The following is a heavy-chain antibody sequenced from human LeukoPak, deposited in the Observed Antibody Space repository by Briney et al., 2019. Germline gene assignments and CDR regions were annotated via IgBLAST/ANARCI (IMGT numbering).Heavy chain of an antibody. Sequence: ASETLSLTCTVSGGTISGYYWSWIRQPPGQGLEWIGNVHYSRTTNYSPSLKSRVTISVDSSKKQFSLKLTSVTAADTAVYYCARGGRSGSYTYYFDYWGLGSLVTVSS. CDR2: VHYSRTT. D-gene: IGHD1-26*01. J-gene: IGHJ4*02. V-gene: IGHV4-59*01. CDR1: GGTISGYY. CDR3: ARGGRSGSYTYYFDY.